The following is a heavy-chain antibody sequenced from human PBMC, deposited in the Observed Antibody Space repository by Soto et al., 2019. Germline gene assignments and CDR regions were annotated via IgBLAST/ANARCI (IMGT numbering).Heavy chain of an antibody. D-gene: IGHD6-13*01. CDR3: AKDQLKPGIAAAGTSKDYYCYMDV. CDR2: ISGSGGST. V-gene: IGHV3-23*01. J-gene: IGHJ6*03. CDR1: GFTFSSYA. Sequence: GGSLRLSCAASGFTFSSYAMSCVRQSPGKGLEWVSAISGSGGSTYYADSVKGRFTISRDNSKNTLYLQMNSLRAEDTAVYYCAKDQLKPGIAAAGTSKDYYCYMDVWGNGTTVTVSS.